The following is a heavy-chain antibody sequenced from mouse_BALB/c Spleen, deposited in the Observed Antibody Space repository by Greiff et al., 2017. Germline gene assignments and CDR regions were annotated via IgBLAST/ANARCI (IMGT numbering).Heavy chain of an antibody. J-gene: IGHJ1*01. V-gene: IGHV1-14*01. Sequence: VQLQQSGPELVKPGASVKMSCKASGYTFTSYVMHWVKQKPGQGLEWIGYINPYNDGTKYNEKFKGKATLTSDKSSSTAYMELSSLTSEDSAVYYCARREMRGHHWYFDVWGAGTTVTVSS. D-gene: IGHD3-3*01. CDR2: INPYNDGT. CDR3: ARREMRGHHWYFDV. CDR1: GYTFTSYV.